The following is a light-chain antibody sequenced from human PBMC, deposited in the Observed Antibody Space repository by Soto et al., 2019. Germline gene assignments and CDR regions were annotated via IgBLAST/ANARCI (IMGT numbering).Light chain of an antibody. J-gene: IGKJ2*01. CDR2: GAS. CDR1: QSVSSSY. V-gene: IGKV3-20*01. CDR3: QQYGSSPMYT. Sequence: DIVLTQSPGTLSLSPGERATLSCRASQSVSSSYFAWYQQKPGHAPSLLIYGASGRATGIPDRCSGSGSGTDFTLTISRLEPEDFAVYYCQQYGSSPMYTFGQGTKLEIK.